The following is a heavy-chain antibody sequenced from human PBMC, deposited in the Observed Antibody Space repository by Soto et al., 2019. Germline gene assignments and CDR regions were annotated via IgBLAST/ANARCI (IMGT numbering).Heavy chain of an antibody. CDR3: ARSRANYYDSRGYYYSTFDY. CDR2: IIPMFGTA. D-gene: IGHD3-22*01. Sequence: QVQLVQSGAEVKKPGSSVKVSCKTSGGTFSGYAISWVRQAPGQGLEWMGGIIPMFGTANYAQKFQGRVTITADESTSTAYMELSRLRSEDTAVYYCARSRANYYDSRGYYYSTFDYWGQGTLVTVSS. V-gene: IGHV1-69*12. CDR1: GGTFSGYA. J-gene: IGHJ4*02.